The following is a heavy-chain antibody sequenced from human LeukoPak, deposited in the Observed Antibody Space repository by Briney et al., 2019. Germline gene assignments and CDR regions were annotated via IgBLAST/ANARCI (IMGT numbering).Heavy chain of an antibody. CDR3: ARAKGLFDY. Sequence: ASVKVSCKAPGYTFTTYYMHWVRQAPGQGLEWMGMINPSGGTTSYAQKLQGRVTMTRDTSTSTVYMELSSLRSEDTAVFYCARAKGLFDYWGQGTLVTVSS. CDR2: INPSGGTT. CDR1: GYTFTTYY. J-gene: IGHJ4*02. V-gene: IGHV1-46*04.